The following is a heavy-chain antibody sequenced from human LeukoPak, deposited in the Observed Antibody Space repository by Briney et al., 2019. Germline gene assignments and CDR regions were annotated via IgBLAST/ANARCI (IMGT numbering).Heavy chain of an antibody. CDR1: GFSFSNYG. Sequence: PGGSLRLSCAASGFSFSNYGMSWVRQAPGKGLEWVSIISTNGGSTYYADSVKGRFTMSRDNSENTLYLQMNSLRAEDTAVYYCAKGSSGLFDYWGQGTLVTVSS. CDR2: ISTNGGST. V-gene: IGHV3-23*01. D-gene: IGHD3-10*01. J-gene: IGHJ4*02. CDR3: AKGSSGLFDY.